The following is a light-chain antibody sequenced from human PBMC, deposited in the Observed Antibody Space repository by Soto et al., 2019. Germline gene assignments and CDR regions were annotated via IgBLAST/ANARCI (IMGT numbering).Light chain of an antibody. CDR1: QSVSSY. Sequence: EIVLTQSPATLSLSPGERATLSCRASQSVSSYLAWYQQKPGQAPRLLIYDASNRATGIPARFSGSGSGTDFTLTISSLEPEDFSVYYCQQRSNGPPFALTFGGGTKVEIK. CDR2: DAS. CDR3: QQRSNGPPFALT. V-gene: IGKV3-11*01. J-gene: IGKJ4*01.